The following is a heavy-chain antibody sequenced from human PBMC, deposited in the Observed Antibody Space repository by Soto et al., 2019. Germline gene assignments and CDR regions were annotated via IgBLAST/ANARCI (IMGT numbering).Heavy chain of an antibody. CDR3: ARDKITGLFDY. Sequence: PSETLSLTCTVSGGSISSGDYYWSWIRQPPGKGLEWIGYIYYSGSAYYNPSLKSRVTISVDTSKNQFSLKLTSVTAAGTAVYYCARDKITGLFDYWGQGTLVTVS. V-gene: IGHV4-30-4*01. CDR2: IYYSGSA. D-gene: IGHD2-8*02. CDR1: GGSISSGDYY. J-gene: IGHJ4*02.